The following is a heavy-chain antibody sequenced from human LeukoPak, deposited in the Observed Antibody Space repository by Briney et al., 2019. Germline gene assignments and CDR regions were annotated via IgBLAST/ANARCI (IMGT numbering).Heavy chain of an antibody. Sequence: GASVKVSCKASGYTFTNYYIHWVRQAPGQGLEWMGWINPNSGGTNYAQKFQGRVTMTRDTSISTAYMELSRLRSDDTAVYYCARAATVTTHYFDYWGQGTLVTVSS. J-gene: IGHJ4*02. CDR3: ARAATVTTHYFDY. CDR1: GYTFTNYY. D-gene: IGHD4-17*01. V-gene: IGHV1-2*02. CDR2: INPNSGGT.